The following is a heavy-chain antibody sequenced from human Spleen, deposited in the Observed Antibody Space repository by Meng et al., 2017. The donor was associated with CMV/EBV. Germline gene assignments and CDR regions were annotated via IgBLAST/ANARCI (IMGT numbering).Heavy chain of an antibody. CDR2: ISWNSGSI. CDR3: AKENYYEKGAFDI. CDR1: GFTFDDYD. J-gene: IGHJ3*02. D-gene: IGHD3-22*01. V-gene: IGHV3-9*01. Sequence: SLKISCAASGFTFDDYDMHWVRQAPGKGLEWVSGISWNSGSIGYADSVKGRFTISRDNAKNSLYLQMNSLRAEDTALYYCAKENYYEKGAFDIWGHGTMVTVSS.